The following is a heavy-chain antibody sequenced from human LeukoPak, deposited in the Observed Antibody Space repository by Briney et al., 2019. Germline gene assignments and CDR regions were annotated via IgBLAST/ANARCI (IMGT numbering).Heavy chain of an antibody. CDR1: GFTFSDYY. CDR3: AKGTTMVRPHIDY. V-gene: IGHV3-23*01. CDR2: ISGSGGST. D-gene: IGHD3-10*01. Sequence: GGSLRLSCAASGFTFSDYYMGWIRQAPGKGLEWVSAISGSGGSTYYADSVKGRFTISRDNSKNTLYLQMNSLRAEDTAVYYCAKGTTMVRPHIDYWGQGTLVTVSS. J-gene: IGHJ4*02.